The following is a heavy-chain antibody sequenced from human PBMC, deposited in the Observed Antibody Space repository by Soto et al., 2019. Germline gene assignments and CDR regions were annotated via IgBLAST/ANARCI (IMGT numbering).Heavy chain of an antibody. V-gene: IGHV4-4*02. CDR1: SGSISSSNW. CDR3: ARRSGWGYGSGSYYPYFDY. D-gene: IGHD3-10*01. Sequence: SETLSLTCAVSSGSISSSNWWSWVRQPPGKGLEWIGEIYHSGSTNYNPSLKSRVTISVDKSKNQFSLKLSSVTAADTAVYYCARRSGWGYGSGSYYPYFDYWGQGTLVTVSS. J-gene: IGHJ4*02. CDR2: IYHSGST.